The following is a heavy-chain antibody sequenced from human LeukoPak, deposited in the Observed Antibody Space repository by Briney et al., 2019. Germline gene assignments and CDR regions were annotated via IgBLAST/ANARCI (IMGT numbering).Heavy chain of an antibody. CDR2: ISSNGDST. D-gene: IGHD3-9*01. CDR3: VTITIVVTGLFFAY. V-gene: IGHV3-64D*09. J-gene: IGHJ4*02. CDR1: GFTFSNYD. Sequence: PGGSLRLSCSASGFTFSNYDIHWVGQAPGKGLEYVSAISSNGDSTYYADSVKGRFTISRDNSKNTLYLQMSSLRANDMAVYYCVTITIVVTGLFFAYWGQGTLVTVSS.